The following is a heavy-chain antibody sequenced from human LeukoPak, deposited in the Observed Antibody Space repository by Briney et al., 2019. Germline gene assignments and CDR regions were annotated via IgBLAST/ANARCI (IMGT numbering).Heavy chain of an antibody. CDR3: ARDSADCSGGCCYSAEYFQH. Sequence: ASVKVSCKASGYTFNNYGISWVRQAPGQGLEWMGRISAYNGNTNYAQKVQGRVTMTTDTSTSTVYMDLRNLTPDDTAVYYCARDSADCSGGCCYSAEYFQHWGQGTLVTVSS. D-gene: IGHD2-15*01. CDR2: ISAYNGNT. J-gene: IGHJ1*01. V-gene: IGHV1-18*01. CDR1: GYTFNNYG.